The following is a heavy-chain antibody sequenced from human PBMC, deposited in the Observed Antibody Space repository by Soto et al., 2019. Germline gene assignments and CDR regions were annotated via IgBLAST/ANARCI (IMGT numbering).Heavy chain of an antibody. V-gene: IGHV4-39*01. J-gene: IGHJ5*02. D-gene: IGHD2-2*03. CDR1: GGSISSSRYY. CDR3: ASTMDILVPGP. Sequence: PSETLSLTCTVSGGSISSSRYYWAWIRQPPGKGLEWIGTIYYSGTTSYNPSLKSRVTISINTSENQFSLKLSSVTAADTAVYYCASTMDILVPGPWGQGTLVTVSS. CDR2: IYYSGTT.